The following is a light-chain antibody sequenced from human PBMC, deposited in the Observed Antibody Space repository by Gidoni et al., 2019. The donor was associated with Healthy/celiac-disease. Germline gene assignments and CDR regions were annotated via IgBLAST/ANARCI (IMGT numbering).Light chain of an antibody. J-gene: IGKJ3*01. CDR1: QSVSSY. CDR2: DAS. Sequence: APLSWSPGERATLSCRASQSVSSYLAWYQQKPGQAPRLLIYDASNRATGIPARFSGSGSGTDFTLTIISLEPEAFAVYYCQQRSNWPLTFGPGTNVD. V-gene: IGKV3-11*01. CDR3: QQRSNWPLT.